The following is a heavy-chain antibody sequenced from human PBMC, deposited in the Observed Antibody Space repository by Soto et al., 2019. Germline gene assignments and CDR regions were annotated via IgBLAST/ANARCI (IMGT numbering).Heavy chain of an antibody. CDR1: GGTFSSYA. J-gene: IGHJ4*02. CDR2: IIPIFGTA. CDR3: ARDRSDYYDSSGYYSGFDY. Sequence: AASVKVSCKASGGTFSSYAISWVRQAPGQGLEWMGGIIPIFGTANYAQKFQGRVTITADESTSTAYMELSSLRSEDTAVYYCARDRSDYYDSSGYYSGFDYWGQGTLVTVSS. D-gene: IGHD3-22*01. V-gene: IGHV1-69*13.